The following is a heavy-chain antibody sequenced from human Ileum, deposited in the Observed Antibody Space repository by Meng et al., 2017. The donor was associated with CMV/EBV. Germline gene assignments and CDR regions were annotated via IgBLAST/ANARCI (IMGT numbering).Heavy chain of an antibody. CDR2: VYYSGTT. J-gene: IGHJ4*02. CDR3: ARNVGFYSSQIAY. Sequence: QLPLQESGPDLVKPSETLSLTCAAAGGSTTSRTYYWGWIRQPPGKGLEWIGRVYYSGTTYYNPSLKSRVNMSIDTSKNRFSLKLSSATAADTAVYYCARNVGFYSSQIAYWGQGALVTVSS. CDR1: GGSTTSRTYY. D-gene: IGHD3-3*01. V-gene: IGHV4-39*07.